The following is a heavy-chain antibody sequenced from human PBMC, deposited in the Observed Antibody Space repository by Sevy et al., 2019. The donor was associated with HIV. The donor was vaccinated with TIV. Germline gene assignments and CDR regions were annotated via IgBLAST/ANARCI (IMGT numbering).Heavy chain of an antibody. V-gene: IGHV3-23*01. J-gene: IGHJ3*02. D-gene: IGHD3-22*01. CDR1: GFTFITYA. Sequence: GGSLRLSCKPSGFTFITYAMNWVRQAPGKGLEWVSTIYGSGGVTYYADSVKGRFTISRDNSKNTLYLQMNSLRTEDSAVYYCAGGRYDSSGSFDAFDIWGQGTMVTVSS. CDR3: AGGRYDSSGSFDAFDI. CDR2: IYGSGGVT.